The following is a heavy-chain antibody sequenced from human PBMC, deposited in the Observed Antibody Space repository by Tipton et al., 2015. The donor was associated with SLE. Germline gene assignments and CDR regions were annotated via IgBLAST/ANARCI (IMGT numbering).Heavy chain of an antibody. Sequence: RSLRLSCAASGFTFSSYAMHWVRQAPGKGLEWVAVISYDGSNKYYADSVKGRFTISRDNSKNTLYLQMNSLRAEDTAVYYCARDHSRYFPGWFDPWGQGTLVTVSS. CDR3: ARDHSRYFPGWFDP. CDR2: ISYDGSNK. V-gene: IGHV3-30-3*01. D-gene: IGHD1-14*01. CDR1: GFTFSSYA. J-gene: IGHJ5*02.